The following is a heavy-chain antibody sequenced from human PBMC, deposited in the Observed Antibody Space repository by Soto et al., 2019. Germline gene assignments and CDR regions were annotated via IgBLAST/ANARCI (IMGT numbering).Heavy chain of an antibody. Sequence: SETLSLTCSVSGGSISTVGHYWTWIRQPPGKGLEWIGSIYRTGSTYYSKSLRSRLTMSVDTSKSQFSLRLSSVTAADTAVYYCARATGTLRSRNCDYWGQGSLVTVSS. J-gene: IGHJ4*02. CDR3: ARATGTLRSRNCDY. CDR1: GGSISTVGHY. CDR2: IYRTGST. D-gene: IGHD1-1*01. V-gene: IGHV4-31*03.